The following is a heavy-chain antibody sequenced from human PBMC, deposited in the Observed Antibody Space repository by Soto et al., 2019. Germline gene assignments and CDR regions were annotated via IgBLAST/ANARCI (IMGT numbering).Heavy chain of an antibody. CDR1: GFTFNNYA. CDR3: ARDSGSRRSMGYFDY. V-gene: IGHV3-23*01. CDR2: ISGSGGST. Sequence: GGSLRLSCAASGFTFNNYAMSWVRQVPGKGLEWVSAISGSGGSTYYADSVRGRFTISRDASTGTLFLQMNSLRVEDTAIYYCARDSGSRRSMGYFDYWGQGTQVTVSS. D-gene: IGHD6-13*01. J-gene: IGHJ4*01.